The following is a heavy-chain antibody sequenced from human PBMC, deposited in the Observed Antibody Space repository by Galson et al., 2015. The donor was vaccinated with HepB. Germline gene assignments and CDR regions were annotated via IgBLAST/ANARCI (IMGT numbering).Heavy chain of an antibody. CDR2: INHSGST. D-gene: IGHD2-2*02. J-gene: IGHJ5*02. CDR1: GGSFSGYY. Sequence: SETLSLTCAVYGGSFSGYYWSWIRQPPGKGLEWIGEINHSGSTNYNPSLKSRVTISVDTSKNQFSLKLSSVTAADTAVYYCARGRLASSRYCSSTSCYTLGRGNWFDPWGQGTLVTVPS. CDR3: ARGRLASSRYCSSTSCYTLGRGNWFDP. V-gene: IGHV4-34*01.